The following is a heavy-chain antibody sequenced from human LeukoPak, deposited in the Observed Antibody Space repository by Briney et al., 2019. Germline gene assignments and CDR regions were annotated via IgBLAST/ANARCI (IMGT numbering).Heavy chain of an antibody. CDR1: GFTFSSYS. V-gene: IGHV3-21*01. CDR2: ISSSSSYI. CDR3: ARDAYYYDSSGSY. Sequence: PGGPLRLSCAASGFTFSSYSMNWVRQAPGKGLEWVSSISSSSSYIYYADSVKGRFTISRDNAKNSLYLQMNSLRAEDTAVYYCARDAYYYDSSGSYWGQGTLVTVSS. D-gene: IGHD3-22*01. J-gene: IGHJ4*02.